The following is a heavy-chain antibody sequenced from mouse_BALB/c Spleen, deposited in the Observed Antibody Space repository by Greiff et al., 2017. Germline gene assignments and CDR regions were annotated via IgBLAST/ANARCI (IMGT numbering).Heavy chain of an antibody. CDR2: ISDGGSYT. CDR3: ARGGSRTSWFAY. J-gene: IGHJ3*01. CDR1: GFTFSDYY. Sequence: EVQRVESGGGLVKPGGSLKLSCAASGFTFSDYYMYWVRQTPEKRLEWVATISDGGSYTYYPDSVKRRFTISRDNTKNNLYLQMSSLKSEDTAMYYCARGGSRTSWFAYWGQGTLVTVSA. V-gene: IGHV5-4*02. D-gene: IGHD1-1*01.